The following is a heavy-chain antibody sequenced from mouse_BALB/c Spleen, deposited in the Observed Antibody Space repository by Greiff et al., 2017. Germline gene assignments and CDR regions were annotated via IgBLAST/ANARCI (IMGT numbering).Heavy chain of an antibody. D-gene: IGHD1-1*01. CDR3: ASDTTVPFAY. V-gene: IGHV3-6*02. CDR2: ISYDGSN. CDR1: GYSITSGYY. J-gene: IGHJ3*01. Sequence: VQLQESGPGLVKPSQSLSLTCSVTGYSITSGYYWNWIRQFPGNKLEWMGYISYDGSNNYNPSLKNRISITRDTSKNQFFLKLNSVTTEDTATYYCASDTTVPFAYWGQGTLVTVSA.